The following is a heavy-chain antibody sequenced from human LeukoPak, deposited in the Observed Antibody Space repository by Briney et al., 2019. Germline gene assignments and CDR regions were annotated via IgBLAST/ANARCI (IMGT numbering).Heavy chain of an antibody. CDR2: ISSSGSTI. Sequence: GGSLRLSCAASGFTFSSYEMNWVRQAPGKGLEGVSYISSSGSTIYYADSVKGRFTISRDNAKNTLYLQMNSLRTEDTAVYYCARFYANEWELPHWGQGTLVTVSS. CDR1: GFTFSSYE. J-gene: IGHJ4*02. CDR3: ARFYANEWELPH. D-gene: IGHD1-26*01. V-gene: IGHV3-48*03.